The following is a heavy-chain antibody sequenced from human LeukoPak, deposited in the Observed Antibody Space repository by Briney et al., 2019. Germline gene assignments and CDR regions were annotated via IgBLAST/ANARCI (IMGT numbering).Heavy chain of an antibody. D-gene: IGHD6-13*01. J-gene: IGHJ4*02. V-gene: IGHV3-21*01. CDR3: ARYDFIAAAGHDY. CDR2: ISSTSSYI. Sequence: GGSLRLSCAASGFTFSSYNMNWVRQAPGKGLEWVSSISSTSSYIYYADSVKGRFTISRDNAKNSLYLQMNSLRAGDTAVYYCARYDFIAAAGHDYWGQGTLVTVSS. CDR1: GFTFSSYN.